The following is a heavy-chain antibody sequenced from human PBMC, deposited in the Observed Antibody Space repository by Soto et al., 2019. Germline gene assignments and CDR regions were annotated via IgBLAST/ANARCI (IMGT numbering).Heavy chain of an antibody. J-gene: IGHJ6*02. CDR1: GYTFTSYA. D-gene: IGHD2-2*02. CDR2: INTNTGNP. CDR3: AREGIVVVPAAIPEHYYSYYYGMDV. Sequence: ASVKVSCKASGYTFTSYAMNWVRQAPGQGLEWMGWINTNTGNPTYAQGFTGRFVFSLDTSVSTAYLQICSLKAEDTAVYYCAREGIVVVPAAIPEHYYSYYYGMDVWGQGTTVIVSS. V-gene: IGHV7-4-1*01.